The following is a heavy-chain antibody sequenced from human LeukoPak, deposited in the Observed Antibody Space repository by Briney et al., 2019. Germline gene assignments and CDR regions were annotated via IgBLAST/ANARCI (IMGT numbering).Heavy chain of an antibody. J-gene: IGHJ3*02. Sequence: ASVKVSCKASGYTFTGYYMHWVRQAPGQGLEWMGRINPNSGGTNYAQKFQGRVTMTRDTSISTAYMDLSRLRSDDTAVYYCAREAKYSSSWSHAFDIWGQGTMVTVSS. CDR1: GYTFTGYY. D-gene: IGHD6-13*01. V-gene: IGHV1-2*06. CDR3: AREAKYSSSWSHAFDI. CDR2: INPNSGGT.